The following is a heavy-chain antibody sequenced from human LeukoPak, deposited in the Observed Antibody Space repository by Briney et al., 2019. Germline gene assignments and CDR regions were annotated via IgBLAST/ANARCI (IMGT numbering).Heavy chain of an antibody. D-gene: IGHD3-22*01. CDR1: GYTFTGSY. V-gene: IGHV1-2*02. CDR3: ARDWDTSGYYYSGSWFDP. J-gene: IGHJ5*02. CDR2: INPNTGGT. Sequence: ASVKVSCKASGYTFTGSYLHWVRQAPGQGLEWMGWINPNTGGTKYVQKFQGRVTMTRDTSISTAYMELSRLRSDDTAVYFCARDWDTSGYYYSGSWFDPWGQGTLVTVSS.